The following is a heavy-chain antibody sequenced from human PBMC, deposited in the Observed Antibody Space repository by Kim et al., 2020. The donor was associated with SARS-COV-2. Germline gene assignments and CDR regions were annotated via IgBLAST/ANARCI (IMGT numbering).Heavy chain of an antibody. V-gene: IGHV3-49*04. Sequence: GGSLRLSCTASGFTFGDYAMSWVRQAPGKGLECVGFIRSKAYGGTTEYAASVKGRFTISRDDSKSIAYLQMNSLKTEDTAVYYCTRGRVGSGSYHEDYWGQGTLVTVSS. CDR2: IRSKAYGGTT. CDR3: TRGRVGSGSYHEDY. D-gene: IGHD3-10*01. CDR1: GFTFGDYA. J-gene: IGHJ4*02.